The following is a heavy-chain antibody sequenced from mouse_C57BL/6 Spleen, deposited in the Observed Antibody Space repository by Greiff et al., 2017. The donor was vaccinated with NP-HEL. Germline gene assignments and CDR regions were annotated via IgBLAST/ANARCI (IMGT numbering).Heavy chain of an antibody. CDR1: GFTFSDYG. CDR2: ISSGSSTI. Sequence: EVQGVESGGGLVKPGGSLKLSCAASGFTFSDYGMHWVRQAPEKGLEWVAYISSGSSTIYYADTVKGRFTISRDNAKNTLFLQMTSLRSEDTAMYYCARHYYYGSSFDVWGTGTTVTVSS. V-gene: IGHV5-17*01. D-gene: IGHD1-1*01. CDR3: ARHYYYGSSFDV. J-gene: IGHJ1*03.